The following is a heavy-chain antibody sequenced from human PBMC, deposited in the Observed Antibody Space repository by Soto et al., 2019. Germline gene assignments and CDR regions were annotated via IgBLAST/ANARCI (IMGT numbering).Heavy chain of an antibody. J-gene: IGHJ4*02. CDR2: ISGSGGST. CDR1: GFTFSSYA. CDR3: AKGGYSGYDSFDY. V-gene: IGHV3-23*01. Sequence: GGALRLSCAASGFTFSSYAMSWVRQAPGKGLEWVSAISGSGGSTYYADSGKGRFTISRDNSKNTLYLQMNSLRAEDTAVYYCAKGGYSGYDSFDYWGQGTLVTVSS. D-gene: IGHD5-12*01.